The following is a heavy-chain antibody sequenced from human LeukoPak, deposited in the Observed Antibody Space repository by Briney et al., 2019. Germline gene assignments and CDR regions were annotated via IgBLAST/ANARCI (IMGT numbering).Heavy chain of an antibody. CDR2: ISAYNGNT. CDR3: ARDRSSYGSGNFDY. V-gene: IGHV1-18*01. Sequence: ASVKVSCKASGFTFTSYGISWVRQAPGQGLEWMGWISAYNGNTNYAQKLQGRVTMTTDTSTSTAYMELRSLRSDDTAVYYCARDRSSYGSGNFDYWGQGTLVTVSS. D-gene: IGHD3-10*01. CDR1: GFTFTSYG. J-gene: IGHJ4*02.